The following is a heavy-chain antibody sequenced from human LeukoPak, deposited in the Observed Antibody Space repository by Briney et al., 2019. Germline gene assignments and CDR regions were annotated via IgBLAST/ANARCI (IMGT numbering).Heavy chain of an antibody. D-gene: IGHD3-22*01. CDR1: GFTFSSYW. Sequence: GGSLRLSCAASGFTFSSYWMSWVRQAPGKGLEWVANIKQDGSEKYYVDSVKGRFTISKDNAKNSLYLQMNSLRAEDTAVYYCAREYYYDSSDAFDIWGQGTMVTVSS. CDR3: AREYYYDSSDAFDI. CDR2: IKQDGSEK. J-gene: IGHJ3*02. V-gene: IGHV3-7*01.